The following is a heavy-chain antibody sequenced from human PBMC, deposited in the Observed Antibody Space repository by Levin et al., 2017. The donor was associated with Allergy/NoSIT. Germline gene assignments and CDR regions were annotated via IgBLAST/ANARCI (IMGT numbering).Heavy chain of an antibody. D-gene: IGHD3-3*01. CDR3: AKDDREYDFWSGHRAEYFQH. Sequence: GGSLRLSCAASGFTFSSYAMSWVRQAPGKGLEWVSAISGSGGSTYYADSVKGRFTISRDNSKNTLYLQMNSLRAEDTAVYYCAKDDREYDFWSGHRAEYFQHWGQGTLVTVSS. J-gene: IGHJ1*01. CDR1: GFTFSSYA. CDR2: ISGSGGST. V-gene: IGHV3-23*01.